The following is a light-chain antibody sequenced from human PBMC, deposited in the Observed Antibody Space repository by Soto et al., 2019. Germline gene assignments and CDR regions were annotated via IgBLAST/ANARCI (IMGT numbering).Light chain of an antibody. CDR2: GNS. V-gene: IGLV1-40*01. J-gene: IGLJ2*01. Sequence: QSVLTQPPSVSGAPGQRVTISCTGSSSNIGAGYDVHWYQQLPGTAPKLLIYGNSNRPSGVPDRFSGSKSGTSASLAITGLQAEDEAXYYCQSYDSSLSGSGVFGGGTKLTVL. CDR3: QSYDSSLSGSGV. CDR1: SSNIGAGYD.